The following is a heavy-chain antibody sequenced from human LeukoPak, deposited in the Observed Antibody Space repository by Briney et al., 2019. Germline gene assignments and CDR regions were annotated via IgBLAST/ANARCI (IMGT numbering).Heavy chain of an antibody. D-gene: IGHD6-19*01. Sequence: GGFLRLSCAASGFTFTNFAMSWVRQAPGKGLEWVSLISDSGGSTNYADSVKGRFIISRDNSRDTLYLQMNSLRAEDTAIYYCAPDLRGAGWSLDDWGQGTLVTVSS. CDR1: GFTFTNFA. CDR2: ISDSGGST. J-gene: IGHJ4*02. CDR3: APDLRGAGWSLDD. V-gene: IGHV3-23*01.